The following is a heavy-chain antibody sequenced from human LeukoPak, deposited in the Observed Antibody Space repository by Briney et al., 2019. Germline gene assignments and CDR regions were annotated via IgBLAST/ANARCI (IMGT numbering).Heavy chain of an antibody. CDR2: VSAANNP. D-gene: IGHD5-24*01. CDR1: GYIFTPHH. CDR3: AMSVEMPPIPSFDY. J-gene: IGHJ4*02. Sequence: ASVKASCKTSGYIFTPHHIHWMRQAPGQGLELLGWVSAANNPEYSQKFQGRVVITRDASATTSYLELNSLRSEDTAVYYCAMSVEMPPIPSFDYWGQGTLVTVSS. V-gene: IGHV1-3*01.